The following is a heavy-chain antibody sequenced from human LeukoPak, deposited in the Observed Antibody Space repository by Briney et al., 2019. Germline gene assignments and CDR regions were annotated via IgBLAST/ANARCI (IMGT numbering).Heavy chain of an antibody. CDR1: GGTFSSYA. Sequence: SVKVSCKASGGTFSSYAISWVRQAAGQGLEWMGRIIPILGIANYAQKFQGRVTITADKSTSTAYMERSSLRSEDTAVYYCARHIPQYCSGGSCYSPPSFDYWGQGTLVTVSS. CDR2: IIPILGIA. CDR3: ARHIPQYCSGGSCYSPPSFDY. D-gene: IGHD2-15*01. J-gene: IGHJ4*02. V-gene: IGHV1-69*04.